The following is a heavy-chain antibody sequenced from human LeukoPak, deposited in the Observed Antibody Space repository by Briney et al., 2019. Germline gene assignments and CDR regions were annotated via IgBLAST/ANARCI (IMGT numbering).Heavy chain of an antibody. V-gene: IGHV3-15*01. CDR1: GFTFSAAW. D-gene: IGHD1-1*01. Sequence: GGSLRLSCAASGFTFSAAWMSWVRQAPGKGLEWVALIKSKTDGGTTDYAAPVKGRFTVSRDDSKNTLYLQMTSLKTEDTAVYYCTVAGTDYWGQGTLVTVSS. J-gene: IGHJ4*02. CDR2: IKSKTDGGTT. CDR3: TVAGTDY.